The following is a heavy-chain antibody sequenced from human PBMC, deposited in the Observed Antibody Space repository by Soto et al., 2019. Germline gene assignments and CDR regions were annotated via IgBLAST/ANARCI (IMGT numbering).Heavy chain of an antibody. V-gene: IGHV3-33*01. CDR3: ARDSSGLDY. J-gene: IGHJ4*02. Sequence: QVQLVESGGGVVQPGRSLRLSCAASGFTFSSYGMHWVRQAPGKGLEWVVVIWYDGSNKYYADSVKGRFTISRDNSKNTLYLQMNSLRAEDTAVYYCARDSSGLDYWGQGTLVTVSS. CDR1: GFTFSSYG. D-gene: IGHD6-19*01. CDR2: IWYDGSNK.